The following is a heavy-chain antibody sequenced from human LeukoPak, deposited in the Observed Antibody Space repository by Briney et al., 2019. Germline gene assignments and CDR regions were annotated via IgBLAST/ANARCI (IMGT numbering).Heavy chain of an antibody. V-gene: IGHV4-34*01. J-gene: IGHJ4*02. CDR1: GGSISSGGYY. CDR2: INHSGST. D-gene: IGHD1-7*01. CDR3: ARVRYNWNYYFDY. Sequence: SETLSLTCAVSGGSISSGGYYWSWIRQPPGKGLEWIGEINHSGSTNYNPSLKSRVTISVDTSKNQFSLKLSSVTAADTAVYYCARVRYNWNYYFDYWGQGTLVTVSS.